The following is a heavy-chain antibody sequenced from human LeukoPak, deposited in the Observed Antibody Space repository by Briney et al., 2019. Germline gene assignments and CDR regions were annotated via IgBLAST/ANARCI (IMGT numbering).Heavy chain of an antibody. CDR2: ISYDGSNK. CDR3: AKDESKEVGAVTR. CDR1: GFTFSSYA. J-gene: IGHJ4*02. D-gene: IGHD1-26*01. V-gene: IGHV3-30*04. Sequence: GGSLRLSCAASGFTFSSYAMHWVRQAPGKGLEWVAVISYDGSNKYYPDSVKGRFTISRDNSENTLYLQMNSLRAEDTAVYYCAKDESKEVGAVTRWGQGTLVTVSS.